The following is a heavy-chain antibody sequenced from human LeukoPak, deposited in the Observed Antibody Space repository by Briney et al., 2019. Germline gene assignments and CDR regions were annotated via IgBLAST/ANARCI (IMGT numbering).Heavy chain of an antibody. CDR3: ARWAQRLDV. Sequence: SETLSLTCTVSGGSISSFYWSWIRQPPGKGLEWIGYIFYSGSTNYNPLKSRVTISVDTSKNQFSLKLSSVTAADTAVYYCARWAQRLDVWGQGTTVTVSS. CDR1: GGSISSFY. J-gene: IGHJ6*02. V-gene: IGHV4-59*01. CDR2: IFYSGST.